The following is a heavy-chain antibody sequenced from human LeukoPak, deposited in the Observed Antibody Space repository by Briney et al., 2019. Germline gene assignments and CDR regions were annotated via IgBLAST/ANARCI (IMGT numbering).Heavy chain of an antibody. J-gene: IGHJ5*02. CDR2: MNPKSGNL. Sequence: ASVKVSCKASGYTFTGYYMHWVRQAPGQWLEWMGWMNPKSGNLGSAQKFQGRITLTKDISINTAYLELSNLRSDDTGVYYCVRARNWFDPWGQGTLVTVSS. CDR3: VRARNWFDP. V-gene: IGHV1-8*02. CDR1: GYTFTGYY.